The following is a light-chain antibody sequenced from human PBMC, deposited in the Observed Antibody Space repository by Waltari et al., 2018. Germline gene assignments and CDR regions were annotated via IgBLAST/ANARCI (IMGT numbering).Light chain of an antibody. Sequence: EIVLTQSPGTLSLSPGERATLSCRASQSVSRALAWYQQKPVQAPRLIIYGASSRATGIPDRFSGSGSGTDFSLTISRLEPEDFAVYYCQEYVTLPATFGQGTKVEI. J-gene: IGKJ1*01. CDR2: GAS. CDR3: QEYVTLPAT. V-gene: IGKV3-20*01. CDR1: QSVSRA.